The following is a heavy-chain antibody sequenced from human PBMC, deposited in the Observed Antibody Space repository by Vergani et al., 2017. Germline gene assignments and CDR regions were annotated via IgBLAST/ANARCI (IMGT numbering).Heavy chain of an antibody. CDR1: GFTFSNSA. CDR3: ARMGRYDEGDAFRIGYFDS. V-gene: IGHV3-23*01. Sequence: EVHLLESGGGQVEAGGSLRLSCVASGFTFSNSAMSWVRQTSGKGVEWVSAISGHGDRTYYADSVKGRFTISRDNSKNTVYLQMNSLKAEDRATYYCARMGRYDEGDAFRIGYFDSWGPGILVTVSS. J-gene: IGHJ4*02. D-gene: IGHD3-22*01. CDR2: ISGHGDRT.